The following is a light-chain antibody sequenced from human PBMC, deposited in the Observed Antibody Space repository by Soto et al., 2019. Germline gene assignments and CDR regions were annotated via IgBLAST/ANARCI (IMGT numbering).Light chain of an antibody. CDR1: QTISTW. CDR2: KAS. CDR3: QQYYSYPWT. J-gene: IGKJ1*01. V-gene: IGKV1-5*03. Sequence: DIKMTQSPSTLSASVGDRVTITCRASQTISTWLAWYQQKAGKAPKVLIYKASSLQIGVPSRFSGSGSGTDFTLTISCLQSEDFATYYCQQYYSYPWTFGQGTKVDIK.